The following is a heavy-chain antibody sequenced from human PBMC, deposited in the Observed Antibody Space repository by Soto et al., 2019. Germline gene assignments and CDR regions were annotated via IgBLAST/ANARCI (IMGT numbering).Heavy chain of an antibody. CDR1: EFTFSSYA. Sequence: GGSLRLSCAASEFTFSSYAMSWVRQAPGKGLEWVSAISGSGGSTYYADSVKGRFTISRDNSKNTLYLQMNSLRAEDTAVYYCAKDQEYYGSGSPLDYWGQGTLVTVSS. J-gene: IGHJ4*02. CDR2: ISGSGGST. CDR3: AKDQEYYGSGSPLDY. V-gene: IGHV3-23*01. D-gene: IGHD3-10*01.